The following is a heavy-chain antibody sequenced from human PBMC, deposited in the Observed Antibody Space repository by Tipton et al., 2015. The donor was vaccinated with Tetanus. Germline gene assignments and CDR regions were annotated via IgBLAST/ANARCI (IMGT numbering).Heavy chain of an antibody. V-gene: IGHV4-59*01. CDR2: IDYSGST. Sequence: GSLRLSCTVSGGSISSYYWSWVRQPPGKGLEWIGYIDYSGSTNYNPSLKSRVTISIDTSKKQFSLNLSSVTAADTAVYFCARCPYGGVSGTLYYWGQGILVTVSS. CDR3: ARCPYGGVSGTLYY. CDR1: GGSISSYY. J-gene: IGHJ4*02. D-gene: IGHD4-23*01.